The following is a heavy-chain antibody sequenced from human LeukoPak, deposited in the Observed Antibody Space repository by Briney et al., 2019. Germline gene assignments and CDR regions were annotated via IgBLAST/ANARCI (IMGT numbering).Heavy chain of an antibody. CDR3: ARVKYSSGWPDY. J-gene: IGHJ4*02. Sequence: KPSETLSLTCTVSGGSVSSGSYYWSWIRQPPGRGLEWIGYIYYSGSTNYNPSLKSRVTISVDTSKNQFSLKLSSVTAADTAVCYCARVKYSSGWPDYWGQGTLVTVSS. CDR1: GGSVSSGSYY. CDR2: IYYSGST. D-gene: IGHD6-19*01. V-gene: IGHV4-61*01.